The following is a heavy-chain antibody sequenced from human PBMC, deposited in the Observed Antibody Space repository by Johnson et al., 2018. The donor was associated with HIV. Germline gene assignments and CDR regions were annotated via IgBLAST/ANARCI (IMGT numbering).Heavy chain of an antibody. CDR3: ARGYYYDSSGYPDAFDI. V-gene: IGHV3-30*04. CDR1: GFTFSNYA. Sequence: QVQLVESGGGVVQPGRSLRLSCAASGFTFSNYAMHWVRQAPGKGLEWVAVISYDGSNKYYVDSVKGRFTISRDTSKNTLYLQMNSLRAGDTAVYYCARGYYYDSSGYPDAFDIWGQGTMVTVSS. J-gene: IGHJ3*02. D-gene: IGHD3-22*01. CDR2: ISYDGSNK.